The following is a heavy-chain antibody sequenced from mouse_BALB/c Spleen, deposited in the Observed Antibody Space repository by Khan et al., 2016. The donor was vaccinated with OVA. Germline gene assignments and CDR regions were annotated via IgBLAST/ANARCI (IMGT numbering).Heavy chain of an antibody. CDR1: GYTFTSYT. D-gene: IGHD2-14*01. CDR2: INPSSGYT. CDR3: ARDGAYDRKDGWFAY. V-gene: IGHV1-4*01. Sequence: QVQLKQSGAELARPGASVKMSCKASGYTFTSYTIHWIKQRPGQGLEWIGYINPSSGYTNYNQKFKDKATLTADKSSTTAYMQLSSLTSDDSAVYYCARDGAYDRKDGWFAYWGQGTLVTVSA. J-gene: IGHJ3*01.